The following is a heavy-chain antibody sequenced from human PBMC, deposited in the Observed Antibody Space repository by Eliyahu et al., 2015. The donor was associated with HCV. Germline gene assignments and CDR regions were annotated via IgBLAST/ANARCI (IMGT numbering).Heavy chain of an antibody. D-gene: IGHD3-3*01. Sequence: QVQLVESGGGLVKPGGSLRLSCAASGFPFGDYYMTWIRQAPGKGLECISCITSSGNVVYYADSVKGRFTISRDNAKNSVSLQMNSLRIEDTAVYYCVGRGDDFWSGPNWFDPWGQGTLVTVSS. CDR2: ITSSGNVV. CDR3: VGRGDDFWSGPNWFDP. CDR1: GFPFGDYY. J-gene: IGHJ5*02. V-gene: IGHV3-11*01.